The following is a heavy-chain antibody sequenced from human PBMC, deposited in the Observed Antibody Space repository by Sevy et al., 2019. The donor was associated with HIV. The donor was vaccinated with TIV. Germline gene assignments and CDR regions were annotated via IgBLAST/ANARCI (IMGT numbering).Heavy chain of an antibody. CDR1: GGSISSYY. CDR3: ARGFGESYPYYFYYGLDV. V-gene: IGHV4-59*01. Sequence: SETLSLTCTVSGGSISSYYWSWIRQPPGKGLEWIGYIYYSGSTNYNPSLKSRVVMSVDTSKNQLSLKLSSVTAADTAVYYCARGFGESYPYYFYYGLDVWGQGTTVTVSS. D-gene: IGHD3-10*01. CDR2: IYYSGST. J-gene: IGHJ6*02.